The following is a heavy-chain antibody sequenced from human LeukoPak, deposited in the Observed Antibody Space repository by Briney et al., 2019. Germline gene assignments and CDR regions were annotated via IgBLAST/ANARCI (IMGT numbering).Heavy chain of an antibody. CDR2: MNPTGGST. J-gene: IGHJ6*03. D-gene: IGHD3-10*01. CDR3: ARDGMVQKVGYMDI. CDR1: GYTFTNNY. V-gene: IGHV1-46*01. Sequence: GASVKVSCKASGYTFTNNYIHWVRQAPGQGLEWMGVMNPTGGSTSHASNFQARPTMTRDVSTSTAYMELRSLRSEDTAVYYCARDGMVQKVGYMDIWGEGTTVSVSS.